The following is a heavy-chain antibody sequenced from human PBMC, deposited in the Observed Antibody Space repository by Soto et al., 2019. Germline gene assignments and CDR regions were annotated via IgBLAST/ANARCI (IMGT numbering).Heavy chain of an antibody. D-gene: IGHD3-3*01. Sequence: ASVKVSCKASGYTFTGYYMHWVRQAPGQGLEWMGWINPNSGGTSYAQKFQGWVTMTRDTSISTAYMELSRLRSDDTAVYYCARGQYDFWSGYYTLGFNWFDPWGQGTLVTVSS. CDR3: ARGQYDFWSGYYTLGFNWFDP. V-gene: IGHV1-2*04. CDR1: GYTFTGYY. CDR2: INPNSGGT. J-gene: IGHJ5*02.